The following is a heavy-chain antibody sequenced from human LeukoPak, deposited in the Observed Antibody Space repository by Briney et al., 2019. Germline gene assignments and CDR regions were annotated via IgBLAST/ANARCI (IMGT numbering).Heavy chain of an antibody. CDR1: GGSISSGGYS. CDR3: ARGGSSWDYFDY. Sequence: SQTLSLTCAVSGGSISSGGYSWSWIRQPPGKGLEWIGYIYHSGSTYYNPSLKSRVTISVDRSKNQFSLKLSSVTAADTAVYYCARGGSSWDYFDYWGQGTLVTVSS. CDR2: IYHSGST. J-gene: IGHJ4*02. V-gene: IGHV4-30-2*01. D-gene: IGHD6-13*01.